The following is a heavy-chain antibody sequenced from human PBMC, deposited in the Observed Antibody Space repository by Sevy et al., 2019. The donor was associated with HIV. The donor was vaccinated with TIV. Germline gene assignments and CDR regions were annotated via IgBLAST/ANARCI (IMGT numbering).Heavy chain of an antibody. V-gene: IGHV4-59*01. D-gene: IGHD5-12*01. CDR1: GGSISAYY. CDR3: ARAPPVRSGDDSLNWFDP. CDR2: IYYTGST. J-gene: IGHJ5*02. Sequence: SETLSLTCTVSGGSISAYYWSWIRQPPGKGLEYLGYIYYTGSTNYNPSLKSRVTISVDTSKNQFSLKLSSVTAAHTAVYYCARAPPVRSGDDSLNWFDPWGQGTLVTVSS.